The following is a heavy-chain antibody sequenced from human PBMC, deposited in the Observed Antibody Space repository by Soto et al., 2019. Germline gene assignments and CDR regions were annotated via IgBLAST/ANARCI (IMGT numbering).Heavy chain of an antibody. CDR2: IYYSGST. CDR3: ARPSIAAALDGMDV. J-gene: IGHJ6*02. D-gene: IGHD6-13*01. V-gene: IGHV4-39*01. CDR1: GGSISSSSYY. Sequence: QLQLQESGPGLVKPSETLSLTCTVSGGSISSSSYYWGWIRQPPGKGLEWIGSIYYSGSTYYNPSLKSRVTISVDTSKNQFALKLSSVTAADTAVYYCARPSIAAALDGMDVWGQGTTVTVSS.